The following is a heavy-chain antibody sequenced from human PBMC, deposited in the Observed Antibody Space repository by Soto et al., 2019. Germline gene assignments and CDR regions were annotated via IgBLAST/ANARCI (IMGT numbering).Heavy chain of an antibody. CDR3: ARDTITIFGVVTDYYYYGMDV. D-gene: IGHD3-3*01. J-gene: IGHJ6*02. V-gene: IGHV1-69*06. Sequence: SVKVSCKASGGTFSSYAISWVRQAPGQGLEWMGGIIPIFGRANYAQKFQGRVTITADKSTSTAYMELSSLRSEDTAVYYCARDTITIFGVVTDYYYYGMDVWGQGTTVTVSS. CDR2: IIPIFGRA. CDR1: GGTFSSYA.